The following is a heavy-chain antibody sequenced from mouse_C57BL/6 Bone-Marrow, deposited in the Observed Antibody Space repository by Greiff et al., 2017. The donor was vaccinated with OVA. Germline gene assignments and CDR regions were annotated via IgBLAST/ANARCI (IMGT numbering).Heavy chain of an antibody. D-gene: IGHD2-5*01. CDR1: GFTFSNYW. J-gene: IGHJ3*01. Sequence: EVKLQESGGGLVQPGGSMKLSCVASGFTFSNYWMNWVRQSPEKGLEWVAQIRLKSDNYATHYAESVKGRFTISRDDSKSSVYLQMNNLRAEDTGIYYCTSAYYSNPWFAYWGQGTLVTVSA. V-gene: IGHV6-3*01. CDR3: TSAYYSNPWFAY. CDR2: IRLKSDNYAT.